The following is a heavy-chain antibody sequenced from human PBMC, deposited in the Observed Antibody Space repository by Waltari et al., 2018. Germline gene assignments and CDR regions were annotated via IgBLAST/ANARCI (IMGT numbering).Heavy chain of an antibody. J-gene: IGHJ4*02. D-gene: IGHD1-26*01. CDR3: ATSGAIDY. V-gene: IGHV3-7*01. Sequence: EVQLVESGGGLVQPGGSLRLSCAAAAFTFTNCWRSWVRQGPGKGVEGVANRERDGSEKNYVDSVKGRFTISRDNAKNSLYLQMNSLRAEDTAVYYCATSGAIDYWGQGTLVTVSS. CDR1: AFTFTNCW. CDR2: RERDGSEK.